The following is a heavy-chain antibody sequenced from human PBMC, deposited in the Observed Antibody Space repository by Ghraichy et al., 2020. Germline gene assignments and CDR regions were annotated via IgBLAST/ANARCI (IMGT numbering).Heavy chain of an antibody. CDR3: ARGPTYGFDY. V-gene: IGHV3-53*01. D-gene: IGHD4-17*01. J-gene: IGHJ4*02. Sequence: GGSLRLSCAVSGFTVSSNYMSWVRQAPGKGLEWVSVIYSGGSTYYGESVKGRFTISRDNSKNTLYLQMNSLRVEDTAVYYCARGPTYGFDYWGQGSLVTVSS. CDR2: IYSGGST. CDR1: GFTVSSNY.